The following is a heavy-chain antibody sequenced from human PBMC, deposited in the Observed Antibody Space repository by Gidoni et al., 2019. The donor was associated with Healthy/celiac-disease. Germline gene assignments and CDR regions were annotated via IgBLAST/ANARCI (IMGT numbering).Heavy chain of an antibody. CDR2: IYYSGST. CDR3: ARDGELGYCSSTSCSRYYGMDV. J-gene: IGHJ6*02. CDR1: GGSISSYY. D-gene: IGHD2-2*01. V-gene: IGHV4-59*01. Sequence: QVQLQESGPGLVKPSETLSLTCTVSGGSISSYYWSWIRQPPGKGLEWIGYIYYSGSTNYNPSLKSRVTISVDTSKNQFSLKLSSVTAADTAVYYCARDGELGYCSSTSCSRYYGMDVWGQGTTVTVSS.